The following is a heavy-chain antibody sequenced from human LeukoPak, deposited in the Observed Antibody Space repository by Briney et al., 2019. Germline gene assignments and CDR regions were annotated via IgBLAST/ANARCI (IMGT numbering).Heavy chain of an antibody. CDR2: IWYDGRNK. CDR1: GFTFSNYG. CDR3: AKDQLWRDYYDTSGYPTFDY. J-gene: IGHJ4*02. V-gene: IGHV3-30*02. D-gene: IGHD3-22*01. Sequence: GGSLRLSCAASGFTFSNYGMHWVRQAPGKGLEWVAVIWYDGRNKYYVDSVKGRFTISRDNSKNTLYLQMSSLRAEDTAVYYCAKDQLWRDYYDTSGYPTFDYWGQGTLVTVSS.